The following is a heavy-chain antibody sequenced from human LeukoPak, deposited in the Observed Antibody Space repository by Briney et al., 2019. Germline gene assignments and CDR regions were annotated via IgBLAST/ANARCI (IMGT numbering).Heavy chain of an antibody. Sequence: GGSLRLSCAASGFTFSSYWMSWVRQAPGKGLEWVANIKQDGSEKYYVDSVKGRLTISRDNAKNSLYLQMNSLRAEDTAVYYCARSFIWGSYDYFDYWGQGTLVTVSS. D-gene: IGHD7-27*01. V-gene: IGHV3-7*01. CDR2: IKQDGSEK. CDR1: GFTFSSYW. CDR3: ARSFIWGSYDYFDY. J-gene: IGHJ4*02.